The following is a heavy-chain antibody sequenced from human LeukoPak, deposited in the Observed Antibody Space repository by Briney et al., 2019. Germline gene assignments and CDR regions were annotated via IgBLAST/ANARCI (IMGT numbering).Heavy chain of an antibody. CDR1: GGSISSSSYY. Sequence: SGTLSLTCTVSGGSISSSSYYWGWIRQPPGKGLEWIGSIYYSGSTYYNPSLKSRVTISVDTSKNQFSLKLSSVTAADTAVYYCAGYPSIAARAVDYWGQGTLVTVSS. CDR2: IYYSGST. CDR3: AGYPSIAARAVDY. J-gene: IGHJ4*02. D-gene: IGHD6-6*01. V-gene: IGHV4-39*07.